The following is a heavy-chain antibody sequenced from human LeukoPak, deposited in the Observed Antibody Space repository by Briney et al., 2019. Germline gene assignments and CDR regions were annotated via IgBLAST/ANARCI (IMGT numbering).Heavy chain of an antibody. J-gene: IGHJ4*02. Sequence: SKNLSLTCTVSGGSISSSSYYWSWIRQPPGRGLEWIGYIYYSGSATYNPSLKSRVTMSVDTSKNQFSLRLSSVTAADTAVYYCARGRTYSPGGYWGQGTLVTVSS. CDR1: GGSISSSSYY. CDR2: IYYSGSA. CDR3: ARGRTYSPGGY. D-gene: IGHD5-18*01. V-gene: IGHV4-61*05.